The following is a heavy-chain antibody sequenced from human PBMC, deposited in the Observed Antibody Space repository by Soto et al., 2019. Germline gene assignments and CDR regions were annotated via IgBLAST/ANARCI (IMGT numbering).Heavy chain of an antibody. CDR1: GGSISSYY. CDR3: ARHLEVGSGTPFSLGMDV. V-gene: IGHV4-59*08. Sequence: PSETLSLTCTVSGGSISSYYWSWIRQPPGKGLEWIGYIYYSGSTNYNPSLKSRVTISVDTSKNQFSLKLSSVTAADTAVYYCARHLEVGSGTPFSLGMDVWGQGTTVNVSS. CDR2: IYYSGST. D-gene: IGHD3-10*01. J-gene: IGHJ6*02.